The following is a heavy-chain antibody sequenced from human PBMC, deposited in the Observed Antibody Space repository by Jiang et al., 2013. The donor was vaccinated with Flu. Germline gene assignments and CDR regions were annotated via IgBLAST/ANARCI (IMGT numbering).Heavy chain of an antibody. J-gene: IGHJ4*02. CDR2: IFPDDSDT. Sequence: VQLVESGAEVKKPGESLKISCKGSGYSFTSYWIGWVRQMPGKGLEWMGVIFPDDSDTRYSPSFQGQVTVSAEKSLRTAFLQWSSLKASDSGMYYCARQEMYSNNWAPIDDWGQGTLVTVSS. CDR1: GYSFTSYW. D-gene: IGHD1-20*01. CDR3: ARQEMYSNNWAPIDD. V-gene: IGHV5-51*01.